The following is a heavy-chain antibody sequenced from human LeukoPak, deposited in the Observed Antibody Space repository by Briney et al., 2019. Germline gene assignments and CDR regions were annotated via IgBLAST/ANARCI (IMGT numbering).Heavy chain of an antibody. V-gene: IGHV3-21*01. CDR3: ARGLGGVDY. Sequence: GGSLRLSCAASGFTFSSYWMSWVRQAPGKGLEWVSSISTSSSYIHYADSVKGRFTISRDNARNSLYLQMNSLRAEDTAVYYCARGLGGVDYWGQGTLVTVSS. CDR2: ISTSSSYI. J-gene: IGHJ4*02. D-gene: IGHD3-10*01. CDR1: GFTFSSYW.